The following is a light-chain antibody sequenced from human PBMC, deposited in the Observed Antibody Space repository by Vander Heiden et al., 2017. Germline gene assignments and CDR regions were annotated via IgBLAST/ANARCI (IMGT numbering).Light chain of an antibody. CDR2: WAS. CDR1: QSILYSSNNKNF. Sequence: DIVMSQPPLSLAVSLGERTTINCNSSQSILYSSNNKNFLGWYQQKPGQAPKLLIYWASTRESGVPERFSGSGSGTDFTLTIGNLQAEDVAVYYCQQYYSTPWTFGQGTKVQIK. CDR3: QQYYSTPWT. J-gene: IGKJ1*01. V-gene: IGKV4-1*01.